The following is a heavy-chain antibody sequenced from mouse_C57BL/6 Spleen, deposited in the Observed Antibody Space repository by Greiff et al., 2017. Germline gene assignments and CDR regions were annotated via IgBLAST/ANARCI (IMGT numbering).Heavy chain of an antibody. CDR2: IKPDNGGT. J-gene: IGHJ1*03. Sequence: EVQLQESGPELVKPGASVKMSCTASGYTFTDYYMHWVKQSPGKSLEWIGYIKPDNGGTSYTQKFKGKATLTVNTSSNTAYMKLRSLTSEDAAVYYCARSSYYSSSLYWYFDVWGTGTTVTVSS. D-gene: IGHD1-1*01. CDR1: GYTFTDYY. CDR3: ARSSYYSSSLYWYFDV. V-gene: IGHV1-22*01.